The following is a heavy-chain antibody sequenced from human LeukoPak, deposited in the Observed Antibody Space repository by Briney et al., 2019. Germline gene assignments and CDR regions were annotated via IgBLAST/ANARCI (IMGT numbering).Heavy chain of an antibody. J-gene: IGHJ3*02. CDR1: GGSLSSYY. D-gene: IGHD3-10*01. V-gene: IGHV4-59*01. Sequence: SETLSLTCTVSGGSLSSYYWSWVRRPPGEGLEWIGYIYYSGSTNYNPSLKSRVTIPVDTSKNQFSLKLSSVTAADTAVYYCARDLLPGVFDIWGQGTMVTVSS. CDR3: ARDLLPGVFDI. CDR2: IYYSGST.